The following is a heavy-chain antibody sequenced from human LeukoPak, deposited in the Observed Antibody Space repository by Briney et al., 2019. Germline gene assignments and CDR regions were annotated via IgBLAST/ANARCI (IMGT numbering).Heavy chain of an antibody. Sequence: QAGGSLRLSCAASGFTFSSYSMNWVRQAPGKGLEWVSAISGSGGSTYYADSVKGRFTISRDNSKNTLYLQMNSLRAEDTAVYYCARDSYEIQLWPPHFDYWGQGTLVTVSS. CDR3: ARDSYEIQLWPPHFDY. CDR1: GFTFSSYS. CDR2: ISGSGGST. J-gene: IGHJ4*02. V-gene: IGHV3-23*01. D-gene: IGHD5-18*01.